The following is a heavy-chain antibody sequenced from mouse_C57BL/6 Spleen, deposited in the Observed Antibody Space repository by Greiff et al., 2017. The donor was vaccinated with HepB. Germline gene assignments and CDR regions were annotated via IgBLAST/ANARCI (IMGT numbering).Heavy chain of an antibody. J-gene: IGHJ3*01. CDR2: IDPETGGT. Sequence: QVQLQQSGAELVRPGASVTLSCKASGYTFTDYEMHWVKQTPVHGLEWIGAIDPETGGTAYNQKFKGKAILTADKSSSTAYMELRSLTSEDSDVYYCTNYDLPAWFAYWGQGTLVTVSA. V-gene: IGHV1-15*01. CDR3: TNYDLPAWFAY. D-gene: IGHD2-4*01. CDR1: GYTFTDYE.